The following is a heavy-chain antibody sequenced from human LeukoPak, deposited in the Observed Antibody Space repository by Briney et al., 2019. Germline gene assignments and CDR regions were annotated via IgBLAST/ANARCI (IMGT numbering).Heavy chain of an antibody. Sequence: GGSLRLACAASGFSISSYAMSWVRQAPGKGLEKVTAISGSGGSTYYADSVKGRFTISRDNSKNTLYLQMNSLRAEDTAVYYCAKRNRRDSSGYPAPFDYWGQGTLVTVSS. CDR2: ISGSGGST. V-gene: IGHV3-23*01. D-gene: IGHD3-22*01. J-gene: IGHJ4*02. CDR3: AKRNRRDSSGYPAPFDY. CDR1: GFSISSYA.